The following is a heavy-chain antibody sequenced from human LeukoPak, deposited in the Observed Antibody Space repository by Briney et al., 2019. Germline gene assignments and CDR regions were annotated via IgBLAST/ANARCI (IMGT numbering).Heavy chain of an antibody. CDR2: IYYSGST. J-gene: IGHJ6*02. Sequence: SQTLSLTCTVSGGSISSGGYYWSWIRQHPGKGLEWIGYIYYSGSTYYNPSLKSRVTISVDTSKNQFSLKLSSVTAADTAVYYCARGSNLWFGDQHTMDVWAKGPRSPSP. CDR1: GGSISSGGYY. V-gene: IGHV4-31*03. CDR3: ARGSNLWFGDQHTMDV. D-gene: IGHD3-10*01.